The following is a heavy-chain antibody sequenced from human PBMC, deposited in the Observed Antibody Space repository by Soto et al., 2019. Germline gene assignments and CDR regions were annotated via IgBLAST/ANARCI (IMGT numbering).Heavy chain of an antibody. CDR2: INPSGGST. D-gene: IGHD3-10*01. J-gene: IGHJ4*02. Sequence: ASVKVSCKAFGYTFTSYYMHWVRQAPGQGLEWMGIINPSGGSTSYAQKFQGRVTMTRDTSTSTVYMELSSLRSEDTAVYYCARYGSGKHFDYWGQGTLVTVSS. CDR3: ARYGSGKHFDY. V-gene: IGHV1-46*01. CDR1: GYTFTSYY.